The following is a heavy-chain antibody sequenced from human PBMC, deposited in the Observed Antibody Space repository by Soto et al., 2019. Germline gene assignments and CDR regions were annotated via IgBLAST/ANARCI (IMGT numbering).Heavy chain of an antibody. J-gene: IGHJ6*02. Sequence: QVQLVQSGAEVKKPGSSVKVSCKASGGTFGSYAISWVRQAPGQGLEWMGGIIPIPGTANYAQKFQGRVTLAADESTSTAYMELSRLRSEDTAVYYCARSHGSSTSLEIYYYYYYGMDYWGQGTTVTVSS. CDR3: ARSHGSSTSLEIYYYYYYGMDY. D-gene: IGHD2-2*01. CDR1: GGTFGSYA. V-gene: IGHV1-69*01. CDR2: IIPIPGTA.